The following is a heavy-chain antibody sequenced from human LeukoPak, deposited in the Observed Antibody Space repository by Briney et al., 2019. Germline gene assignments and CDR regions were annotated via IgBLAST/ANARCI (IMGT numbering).Heavy chain of an antibody. CDR2: ISSSSSDI. Sequence: GGSLRLSCAASGFPFSSYSMNWVRQAPGKGLEWVSFISSSSSDIYYADSVKGRLTISRDNAKNSLYLQMNSLRAEDTAVYYCARDDYDYVWGSYPQGAFDIWGQGTMVTASS. CDR3: ARDDYDYVWGSYPQGAFDI. D-gene: IGHD3-16*02. V-gene: IGHV3-21*01. CDR1: GFPFSSYS. J-gene: IGHJ3*02.